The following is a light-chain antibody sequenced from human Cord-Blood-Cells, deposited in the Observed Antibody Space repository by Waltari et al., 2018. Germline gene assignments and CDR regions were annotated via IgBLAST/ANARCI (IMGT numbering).Light chain of an antibody. CDR3: CSYAGSSTFEV. CDR1: SSDVGSYNL. CDR2: EVS. Sequence: QSALTQPASVSASPGQSITISCTGTSSDVGSYNLVSRYQQHPGKAPNLMIYEVSNRPSGVSNRFSVSKSGNTASLTISGLQAEDEADYYCCSYAGSSTFEVFGGGTKLTVL. V-gene: IGLV2-23*02. J-gene: IGLJ3*02.